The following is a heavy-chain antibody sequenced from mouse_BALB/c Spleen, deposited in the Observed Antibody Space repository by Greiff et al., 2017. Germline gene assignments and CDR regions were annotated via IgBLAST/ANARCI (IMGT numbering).Heavy chain of an antibody. Sequence: VQRVESGPGLVQPSQSLSITCTVSGFSLTSYGVHWVRQSPGKGLEWLGVIWSGGSTDYNAAFISRLSISKDNSKSQVFFKMNSLQANDTAIYYCARAPITTVVARAMDYWGQGTSVTVSS. CDR1: GFSLTSYG. CDR2: IWSGGST. V-gene: IGHV2-2*02. J-gene: IGHJ4*01. D-gene: IGHD1-1*01. CDR3: ARAPITTVVARAMDY.